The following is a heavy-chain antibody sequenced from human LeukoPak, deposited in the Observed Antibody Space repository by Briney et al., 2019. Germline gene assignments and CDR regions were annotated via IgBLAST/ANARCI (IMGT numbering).Heavy chain of an antibody. D-gene: IGHD3-10*01. Sequence: GASVKVSCKASGGTFSSYAISWVRQAPGQGLEWMGWINPNSGGTNYAQKFQGRVTMTRDTSTSTVYMELSSLRSEDTAVYYCARGPSITMVRGGQWYYYMDVWGKGTTVTISS. CDR2: INPNSGGT. V-gene: IGHV1-2*02. CDR1: GGTFSSYA. CDR3: ARGPSITMVRGGQWYYYMDV. J-gene: IGHJ6*03.